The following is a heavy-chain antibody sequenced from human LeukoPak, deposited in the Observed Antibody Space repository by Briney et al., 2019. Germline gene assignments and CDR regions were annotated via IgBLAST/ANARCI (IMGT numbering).Heavy chain of an antibody. CDR2: IYNAGRT. J-gene: IGHJ5*02. Sequence: SETLSLTCTVSGGSISNYYWSWIRQPAAKGLEWIGRIYNAGRTNYNASHTSRVTMSVDTSNNQFSLQLSSVTAADTAVYYCARDLPSYYFGSGNIFDPWGQGILVTVSS. D-gene: IGHD3-10*01. CDR1: GGSISNYY. CDR3: ARDLPSYYFGSGNIFDP. V-gene: IGHV4-4*07.